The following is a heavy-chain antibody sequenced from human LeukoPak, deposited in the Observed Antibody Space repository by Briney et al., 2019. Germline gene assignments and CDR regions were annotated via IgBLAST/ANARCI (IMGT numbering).Heavy chain of an antibody. CDR1: DGSMGTYY. V-gene: IGHV4-59*08. CDR2: IYYSGST. D-gene: IGHD2-2*01. Sequence: PSETLSLTCSVSDGSMGTYYWGWIRQPPGKRLEWIGYIYYSGSTTYNPPLKSRVTVSVDTSKNQFSLKLTSMTAADTAVYYCARGRLGRQHASFFDSWGHGTLVTVSS. J-gene: IGHJ4*01. CDR3: ARGRLGRQHASFFDS.